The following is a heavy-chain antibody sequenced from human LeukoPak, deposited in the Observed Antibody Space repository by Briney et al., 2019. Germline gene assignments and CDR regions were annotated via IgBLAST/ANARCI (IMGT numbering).Heavy chain of an antibody. V-gene: IGHV1-2*02. D-gene: IGHD1-26*01. CDR2: INPNSGGT. J-gene: IGHJ6*03. CDR1: GYTFTGYY. CDR3: ARDRPYSGSYSLHYYYYMGV. Sequence: ASVKVSCKASGYTFTGYYMHWVRQAPGQGLEWMGWINPNSGGTNYAQKFQGRVTMTGDTSISTAYMELSRLRSDDTAVYYCARDRPYSGSYSLHYYYYMGVWGKGTTVTVSS.